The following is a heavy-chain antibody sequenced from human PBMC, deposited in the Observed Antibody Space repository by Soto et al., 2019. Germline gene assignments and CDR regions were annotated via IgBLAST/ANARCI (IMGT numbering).Heavy chain of an antibody. CDR2: INPSGGST. CDR1: GYTFTSYY. Sequence: ASVKVSCKASGYTFTSYYMHWVRQAPGQGXEWTGIINPSGGSTSYAQKFQGRVTMTRDTSTSTVYMELSSLRSEDTAVYYCARDEGRPGIQLWLKPSSTSYYYGMDVWGQGTTVTVSS. V-gene: IGHV1-46*01. D-gene: IGHD5-18*01. CDR3: ARDEGRPGIQLWLKPSSTSYYYGMDV. J-gene: IGHJ6*02.